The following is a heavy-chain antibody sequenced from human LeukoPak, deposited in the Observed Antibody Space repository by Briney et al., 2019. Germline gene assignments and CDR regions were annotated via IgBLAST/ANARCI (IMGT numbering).Heavy chain of an antibody. J-gene: IGHJ3*02. V-gene: IGHV3-21*01. CDR3: ARGGNGYSGTDAFDI. D-gene: IGHD5-24*01. CDR1: GFTFSSYS. CDR2: ISSSSSYI. Sequence: GGSLRLSCAASGFTFSSYSMNWVRQAPGKGLEWASSISSSSSYIYYADSVKGRFTISRDNAKNSLYLQMNSLRAEDTAVYYCARGGNGYSGTDAFDIWGQGTMVTVSS.